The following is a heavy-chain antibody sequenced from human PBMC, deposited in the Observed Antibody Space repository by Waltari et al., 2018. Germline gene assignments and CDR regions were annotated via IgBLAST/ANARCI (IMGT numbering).Heavy chain of an antibody. Sequence: EVQLVESGGGLVKPGGSLRLPCAASGFTLRTYSMNCVRQAPGKGLGWVSSISISSSYIYYADSVKGRFTISRDNAKNSLYLQMNSLRAEDTAVYYCAREGRGATYYFDYWGQGTLVTVSS. CDR2: ISISSSYI. J-gene: IGHJ4*02. CDR1: GFTLRTYS. D-gene: IGHD5-12*01. CDR3: AREGRGATYYFDY. V-gene: IGHV3-21*01.